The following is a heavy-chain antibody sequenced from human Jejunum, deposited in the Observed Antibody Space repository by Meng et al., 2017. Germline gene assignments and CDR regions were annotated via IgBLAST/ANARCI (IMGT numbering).Heavy chain of an antibody. CDR3: ARDYGTSRPFEY. J-gene: IGHJ4*02. CDR1: GDGVSRTGAA. CDR2: TYYRSKWYN. D-gene: IGHD1/OR15-1a*01. V-gene: IGHV6-1*01. Sequence: QPRMSVSGLVKPSQTLSLTCAFSGDGVSRTGAAWTWIRQSPPRGLEWLGRTYYRSKWYNDYAVSVKSRIVINPDTSKNQFFLQLNSVTPEDTAVYYCARDYGTSRPFEYWGQGILVTVSS.